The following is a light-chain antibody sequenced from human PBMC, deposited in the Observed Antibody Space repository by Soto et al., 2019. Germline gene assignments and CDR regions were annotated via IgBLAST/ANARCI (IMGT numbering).Light chain of an antibody. CDR3: HHYYSTPIT. CDR1: RSVLSSSDNRTY. J-gene: IGKJ5*01. CDR2: WAS. V-gene: IGKV4-1*01. Sequence: DIVMTQSPDSLDVSLGERATINCKSSRSVLSSSDNRTYLGWFQQKPGQPPRLLISWASTRGSGVPDRFRGSGSGTDFTLTISRLQADYGAVYYCHHYYSTPITFGQGTRLEIK.